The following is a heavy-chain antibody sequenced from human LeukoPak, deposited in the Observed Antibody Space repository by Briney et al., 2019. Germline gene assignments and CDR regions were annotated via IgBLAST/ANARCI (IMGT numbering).Heavy chain of an antibody. CDR1: GFTFSSYS. D-gene: IGHD1-14*01. J-gene: IGHJ4*02. V-gene: IGHV3-74*03. CDR2: INTSGSST. Sequence: GGSLRLSCAASGFTFSSYSMSWVRQVPGKGLVWVSRINTSGSSTTYAYYVKGRFTISRDNAKNTLYLQMDSLRAEDTGVYYCARSNHADDFWGQGTLVTVSS. CDR3: ARSNHADDF.